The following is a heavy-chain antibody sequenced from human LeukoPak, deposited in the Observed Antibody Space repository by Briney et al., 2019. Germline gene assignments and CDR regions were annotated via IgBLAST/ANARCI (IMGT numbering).Heavy chain of an antibody. D-gene: IGHD2-2*01. Sequence: ASVQVSCKASGYSFTNYYMHWLRQAPGQGLEWMGIINPSGGSTTNAQKFQGRVTMTRDTSTTTVYMELSSLRSDDTAMYYCARDERDVVVVPGAMPYWGQGTLVTVSS. V-gene: IGHV1-46*01. J-gene: IGHJ4*02. CDR2: INPSGGST. CDR1: GYSFTNYY. CDR3: ARDERDVVVVPGAMPY.